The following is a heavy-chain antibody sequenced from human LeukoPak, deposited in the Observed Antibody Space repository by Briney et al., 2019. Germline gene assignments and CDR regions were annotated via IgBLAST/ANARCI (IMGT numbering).Heavy chain of an antibody. Sequence: ASVKVSCKASGGTFSSYAISWVRQAPGQGLEWMGWMNPNSGNTGYAQKFQGRVTITRNTSISTAYMELSSLRSEDTAVYYCARGGIILDPEFLFDYWGQGTLVTVSS. V-gene: IGHV1-8*03. CDR1: GGTFSSYA. CDR2: MNPNSGNT. J-gene: IGHJ4*02. D-gene: IGHD2-8*02. CDR3: ARGGIILDPEFLFDY.